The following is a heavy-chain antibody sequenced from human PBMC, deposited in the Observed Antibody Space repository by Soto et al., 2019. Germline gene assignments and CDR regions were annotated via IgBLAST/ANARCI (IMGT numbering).Heavy chain of an antibody. CDR2: IKNKAKGYKT. Sequence: EVQVVESGGGLVQPGGSLRLSCVASGFTFSDHYMDWVRQAPGKGLEWVGRIKNKAKGYKTEYAASVEGRITISRDDSKNSLSLQINSLKTEDTAVYYCSRVRLGAPTRYFDYWGQGALVTVSS. V-gene: IGHV3-72*01. CDR1: GFTFSDHY. J-gene: IGHJ4*02. CDR3: SRVRLGAPTRYFDY. D-gene: IGHD1-26*01.